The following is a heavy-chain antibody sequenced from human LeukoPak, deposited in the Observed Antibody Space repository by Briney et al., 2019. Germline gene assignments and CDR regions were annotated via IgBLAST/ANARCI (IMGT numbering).Heavy chain of an antibody. CDR2: ISGSGGST. V-gene: IGHV3-23*01. Sequence: GGSLRLSCAASGFTFNNYAMTWVRQAPGKGLEWVSAISGSGGSTYYADSVKGRFTISRDNSKNTLYLQMNSLRAEDTAVYYCATSVIVVVKYYFDYWGQGTLVTVSS. CDR1: GFTFNNYA. CDR3: ATSVIVVVKYYFDY. J-gene: IGHJ4*02. D-gene: IGHD3-22*01.